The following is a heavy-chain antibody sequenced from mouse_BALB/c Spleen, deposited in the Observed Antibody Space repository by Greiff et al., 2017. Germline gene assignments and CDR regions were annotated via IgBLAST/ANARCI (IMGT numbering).Heavy chain of an antibody. CDR2: ISSGGSYT. CDR3: ARDLGNYAMDY. Sequence: EVQLVESGGGLVKPGGSLKLSCAASGFTFSSYAMSWVRQSPEKRLEWVAEISSGGSYTYYPDTVTGRFTISRDNAKNTLYLEMSSLRSEDTAMYYCARDLGNYAMDYWGQGTSVTVSS. CDR1: GFTFSSYA. V-gene: IGHV5-9-4*01. J-gene: IGHJ4*01.